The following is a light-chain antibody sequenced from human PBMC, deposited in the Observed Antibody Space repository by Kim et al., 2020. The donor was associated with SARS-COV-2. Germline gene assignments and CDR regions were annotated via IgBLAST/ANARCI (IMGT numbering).Light chain of an antibody. J-gene: IGKJ1*01. V-gene: IGKV1-27*01. CDR2: AAS. CDR1: EDIANY. CDR3: QKYDSAPWT. Sequence: AAVEDGVTITWRASEDIANYLAWYQRKPGKVPKLLGYAASALKSGVPSRFSGNRSGTDFTLTIRNLQPEDVATYNGQKYDSAPWTFGQGSKV.